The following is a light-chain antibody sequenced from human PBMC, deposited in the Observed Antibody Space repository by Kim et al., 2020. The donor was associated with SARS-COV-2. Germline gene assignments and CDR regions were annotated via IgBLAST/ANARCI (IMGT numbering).Light chain of an antibody. V-gene: IGLV3-19*01. CDR3: NSRDSSGNHLV. Sequence: SSELTQDPAVSEALGQTVRITCQGDSLRSYYASWYQQKPGQAPVLVIYGKNNRPSGIPDRFSGSSSGNTASLTITGAQAEDEADYYCNSRDSSGNHLVFGGGTQLTVL. J-gene: IGLJ2*01. CDR2: GKN. CDR1: SLRSYY.